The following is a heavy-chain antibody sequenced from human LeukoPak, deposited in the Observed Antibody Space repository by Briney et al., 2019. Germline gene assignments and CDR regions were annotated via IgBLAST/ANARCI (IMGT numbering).Heavy chain of an antibody. CDR3: ARKNRIADDWGDWDAFDV. V-gene: IGHV4-59*08. Sequence: PSETLSLTCTVSGGSISSYYWSWIRQPPGKGLEWIGYIYYSGSTNYNPSLKSRVTISVDTSKNQFSLKLSSVTAADTAVYYCARKNRIADDWGDWDAFDVWGQGTMVTVSS. J-gene: IGHJ3*01. CDR1: GGSISSYY. D-gene: IGHD7-27*01. CDR2: IYYSGST.